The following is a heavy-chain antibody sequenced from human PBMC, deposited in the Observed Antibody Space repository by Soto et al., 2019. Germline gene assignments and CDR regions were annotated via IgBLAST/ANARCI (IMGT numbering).Heavy chain of an antibody. D-gene: IGHD3-3*01. J-gene: IGHJ1*01. CDR2: ISQTGGTS. CDR3: ARSLEDYSTNNFYGP. CDR1: GFDFKTYA. Sequence: GGSLRLSCVTSGFDFKTYAMTWIRHIPGKGLQWVSTISQTGGTSYYVDSVRGRFTISRDNSDNVLFLQMDALRIEDTAMYYCARSLEDYSTNNFYGPWGQGTLVTVSS. V-gene: IGHV3-23*01.